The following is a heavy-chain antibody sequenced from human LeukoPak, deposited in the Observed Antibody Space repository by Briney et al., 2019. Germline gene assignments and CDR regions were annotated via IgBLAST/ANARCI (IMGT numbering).Heavy chain of an antibody. Sequence: ASVKVSCKASGYTLTGYYLHWVRQAPRQGLEWMGWINPNSGDTNFAQKFQGGVTMTRDTSISTAYMELSRLRSDDTAVYYCARGRIVVVPAVSVFDPWGQGTLVTVSS. CDR3: ARGRIVVVPAVSVFDP. D-gene: IGHD2-2*01. CDR2: INPNSGDT. J-gene: IGHJ5*02. V-gene: IGHV1-2*02. CDR1: GYTLTGYY.